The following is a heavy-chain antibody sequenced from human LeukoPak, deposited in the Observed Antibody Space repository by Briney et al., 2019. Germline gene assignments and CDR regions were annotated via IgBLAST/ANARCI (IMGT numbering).Heavy chain of an antibody. Sequence: PSETLSLTCAVYGGSFSGYYWSWIRQPPGKGLEWIGEINHSGSTNYNPSLKSRVTISVDTSKNQFSLKLSSVTAADTAAYYCAREIRFLEWLFNHDAFDIWGQGTMVTVSS. CDR1: GGSFSGYY. J-gene: IGHJ3*02. D-gene: IGHD3-3*01. CDR3: AREIRFLEWLFNHDAFDI. V-gene: IGHV4-34*01. CDR2: INHSGST.